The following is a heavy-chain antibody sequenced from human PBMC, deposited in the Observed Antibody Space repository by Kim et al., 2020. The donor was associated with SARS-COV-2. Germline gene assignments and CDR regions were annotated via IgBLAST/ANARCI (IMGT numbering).Heavy chain of an antibody. Sequence: YADSVKGRFTISRDNAKNSLYLQMNSLRDEDTAVYYCARDPYYYDSSVDYWGQGTLVTVSS. CDR3: ARDPYYYDSSVDY. J-gene: IGHJ4*02. D-gene: IGHD3-22*01. V-gene: IGHV3-48*02.